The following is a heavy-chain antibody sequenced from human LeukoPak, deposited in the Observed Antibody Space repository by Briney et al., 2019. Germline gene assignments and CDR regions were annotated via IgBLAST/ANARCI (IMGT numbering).Heavy chain of an antibody. Sequence: GGSLRLSCAASGFAFNDYYMSWVRQVPGKGLEWVAMINQDGSDKYYVDSVKGRFTISRDNAKKSVYLQMNSLRAEDTAIYYCAKDGDGDSEHPYDYWGQGTQVTVSS. D-gene: IGHD5-24*01. CDR3: AKDGDGDSEHPYDY. V-gene: IGHV3-7*01. CDR2: INQDGSDK. CDR1: GFAFNDYY. J-gene: IGHJ4*02.